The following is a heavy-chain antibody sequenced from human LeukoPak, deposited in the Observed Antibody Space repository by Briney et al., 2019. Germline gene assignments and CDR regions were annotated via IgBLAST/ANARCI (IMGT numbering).Heavy chain of an antibody. J-gene: IGHJ3*02. V-gene: IGHV4-61*02. CDR1: GGSISSGRYH. CDR3: ARDSAFDI. CDR2: IYTSGST. Sequence: SETLSLTCNVSGGSISSGRYHWSWIRQPAGKGLEWIGRIYTSGSTNYNPSLKSRVTMSVDTSKNQFSLKLSSVTAADTAVYYCARDSAFDIWGQGTMVTVSS.